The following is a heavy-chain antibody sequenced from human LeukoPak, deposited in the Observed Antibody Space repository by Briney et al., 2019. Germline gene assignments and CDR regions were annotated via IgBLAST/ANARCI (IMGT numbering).Heavy chain of an antibody. D-gene: IGHD3-10*01. V-gene: IGHV3-21*01. CDR2: ISSTSSYI. CDR1: GFTFGSYS. CDR3: ARCYASGSYGIDY. Sequence: GGSLGLSCAAPGFTFGSYSMNWVRQVPGKGLQWVSSISSTSSYIYYADSVKGRFTVSRDNAKNSLSLQMNSLGAEDTAVYYCARCYASGSYGIDYWGQGTLVTVSS. J-gene: IGHJ4*02.